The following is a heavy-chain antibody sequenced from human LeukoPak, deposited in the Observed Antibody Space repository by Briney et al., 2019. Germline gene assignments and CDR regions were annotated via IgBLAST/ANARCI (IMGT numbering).Heavy chain of an antibody. CDR3: ARENQNVLRFLEWLSYFDY. J-gene: IGHJ4*02. CDR2: ISSSSSTI. D-gene: IGHD3-3*01. Sequence: GGPLRLSCAASGFTFSSYSMNWVRQAPGKGLEWVSYISSSSSTIYYADSVKGRFTISRDNAKNSLYLQMNSLRAEDTAVYYCARENQNVLRFLEWLSYFDYWGQGTLVTVSS. CDR1: GFTFSSYS. V-gene: IGHV3-48*01.